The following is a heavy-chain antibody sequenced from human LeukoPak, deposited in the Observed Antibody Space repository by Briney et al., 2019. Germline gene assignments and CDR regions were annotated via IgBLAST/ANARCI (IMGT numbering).Heavy chain of an antibody. CDR3: ARHGYGDSDY. CDR1: GGSISSGSYY. CDR2: IYTSGST. J-gene: IGHJ4*02. Sequence: PSVTLSLTCTVAGGSISSGSYYWSWIRQPAGKGLEWIGRIYTSGSTNYNPSLKSRVTISVDTSKNQFSLKLSSVTAADTAVYYSARHGYGDSDYRGQGTLVTVSS. V-gene: IGHV4-61*02. D-gene: IGHD4-17*01.